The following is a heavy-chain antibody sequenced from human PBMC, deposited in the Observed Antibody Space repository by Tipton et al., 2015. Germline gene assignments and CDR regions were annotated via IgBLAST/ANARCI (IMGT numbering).Heavy chain of an antibody. D-gene: IGHD6-19*01. V-gene: IGHV4-59*01. CDR2: IYHSGRT. CDR1: GGSIRTYY. Sequence: LRLSCTVSGGSIRTYYWVWVRQPPGRGLESLGYIYHSGRTNYNPSLRSRVTISVDTSKTQFSLKMSSVTASDTAVYYCARATAPRGSASPNWFDRWGQGTLVTVSS. CDR3: ARATAPRGSASPNWFDR. J-gene: IGHJ5*02.